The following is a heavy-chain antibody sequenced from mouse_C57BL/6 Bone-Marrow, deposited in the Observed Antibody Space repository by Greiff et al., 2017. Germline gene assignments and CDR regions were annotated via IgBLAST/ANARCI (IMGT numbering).Heavy chain of an antibody. CDR1: GYTFTSYW. Sequence: QVQLQQPGAELVKPGASVKMSCKASGYTFTSYWITWVKQRPGQGLEWIGDIYPGSGSTNYNEKFKGKATLTADKSSSTAYMELRSLTSEDSAVYFCARGGYYYGSSSYFDYWGQGTTLTVSS. J-gene: IGHJ2*01. D-gene: IGHD1-1*01. CDR3: ARGGYYYGSSSYFDY. V-gene: IGHV1-55*01. CDR2: IYPGSGST.